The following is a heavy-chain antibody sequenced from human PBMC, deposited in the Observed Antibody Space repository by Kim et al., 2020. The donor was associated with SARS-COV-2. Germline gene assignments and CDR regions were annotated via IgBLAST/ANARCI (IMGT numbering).Heavy chain of an antibody. J-gene: IGHJ4*02. CDR3: ARDLGRKGPRADY. V-gene: IGHV1-2*02. Sequence: YAQKFQGRVTMTRDTSISTAYMELSRLRSDDTAVYYCARDLGRKGPRADYWGQGTLVTVSS.